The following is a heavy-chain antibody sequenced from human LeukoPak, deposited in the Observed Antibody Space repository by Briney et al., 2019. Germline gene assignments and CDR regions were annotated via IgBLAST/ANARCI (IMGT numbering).Heavy chain of an antibody. CDR2: INHSGST. D-gene: IGHD2-15*01. V-gene: IGHV4-34*01. CDR1: GGSFSGYY. CDR3: ARALYCSGGSCLLGY. Sequence: SETLSLTCAVYGGSFSGYYWSWIRQPPGKGLEWIGEINHSGSTNYNPSLKSRVTISVDTSKNQFSLKLSSVTAADTAVYYCARALYCSGGSCLLGYWGQRTLVTVSS. J-gene: IGHJ4*02.